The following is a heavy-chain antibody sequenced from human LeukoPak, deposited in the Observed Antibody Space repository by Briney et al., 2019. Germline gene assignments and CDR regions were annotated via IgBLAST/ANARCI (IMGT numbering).Heavy chain of an antibody. Sequence: PGGSLRLSCEASGFTFSSYSVNWVRQAPGKGLEWVSSISSSSSYIYYADSVKGRFTISRDNAKNSLYLQMNSLRAEDTAVYYCARLPLTSFIVGATPTGYYYYGMDVWGQGTTVTVSS. CDR3: ARLPLTSFIVGATPTGYYYYGMDV. J-gene: IGHJ6*02. CDR1: GFTFSSYS. D-gene: IGHD1-26*01. V-gene: IGHV3-21*01. CDR2: ISSSSSYI.